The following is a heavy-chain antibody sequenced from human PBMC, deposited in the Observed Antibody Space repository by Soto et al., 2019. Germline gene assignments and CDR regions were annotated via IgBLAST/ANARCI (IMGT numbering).Heavy chain of an antibody. CDR1: GFSFTSYG. CDR3: ARDNTPSLSSYFDY. D-gene: IGHD6-6*01. CDR2: IWYDGSKK. J-gene: IGHJ4*02. Sequence: QVQLVESGGAAVQPGRSLRLSCVISGFSFTSYGMHWVRQAPGKGLEWVAVIWYDGSKKYYADSVTGRFTISRDNSKNTLYLQMNSLRAEDTAVYYCARDNTPSLSSYFDYWGQGTLVTVSS. V-gene: IGHV3-33*01.